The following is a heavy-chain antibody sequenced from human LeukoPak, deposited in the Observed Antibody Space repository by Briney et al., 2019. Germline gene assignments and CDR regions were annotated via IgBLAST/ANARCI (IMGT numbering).Heavy chain of an antibody. J-gene: IGHJ4*02. V-gene: IGHV3-53*01. D-gene: IGHD6-13*01. CDR1: GFTVSSNY. CDR3: ARIGYSSSSFDY. CDR2: IYSGGST. Sequence: GGSLRLSCAASGFTVSSNYMSWVRQAPGKGLEWVSVIYSGGSTYYADSVKGRFTISRDNSKNTLYLQMNSLRGEDTAVYYCARIGYSSSSFDYWGQGTLVTVSS.